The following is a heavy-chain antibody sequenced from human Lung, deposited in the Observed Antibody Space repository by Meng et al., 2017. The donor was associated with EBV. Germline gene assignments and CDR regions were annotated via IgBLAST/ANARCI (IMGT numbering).Heavy chain of an antibody. J-gene: IGHJ4*02. CDR1: GGSISSGDVY. CDR3: AREWCSGGSCYPDY. V-gene: IGHV4-30-4*01. CDR2: IYYSGST. D-gene: IGHD2-15*01. Sequence: HVQGSGQGLGKPSRPLSPTCTVAGGSISSGDVYWSWIRQPPGKGLEWIGYIYYSGSTYYNPSLKRRVTISVDTSKNQFSLKLSSVTAADTAVYYCAREWCSGGSCYPDYWGQGTLVTVSS.